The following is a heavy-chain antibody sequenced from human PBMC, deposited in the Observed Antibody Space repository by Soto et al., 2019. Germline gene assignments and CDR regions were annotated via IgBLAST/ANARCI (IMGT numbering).Heavy chain of an antibody. Sequence: SETLSLTCAVYGGSFSGYYWSWIRQPPGKGLEWIGEINHSGSTNYNPSLKSRVTISVDTSKNQFSLKLSSVTAADTAVYYCARLDPLKTIGYYYYYMDVWGKGTTVTVSS. CDR2: INHSGST. CDR3: ARLDPLKTIGYYYYYMDV. CDR1: GGSFSGYY. J-gene: IGHJ6*03. V-gene: IGHV4-34*01.